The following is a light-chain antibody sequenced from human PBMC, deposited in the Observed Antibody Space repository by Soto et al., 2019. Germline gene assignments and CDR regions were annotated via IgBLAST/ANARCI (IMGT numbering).Light chain of an antibody. V-gene: IGKV3-15*01. J-gene: IGKJ4*01. Sequence: EIVMTQSPATLSVSPGETATLSCRASQSVGSAVAWYQHKPGQAPRLVIVASSIRATGVPGRFSGGGSGTEFTLTISSLQSEDFAVYYCQQRSNWPLTFGGGTKVEIK. CDR1: QSVGSA. CDR2: ASS. CDR3: QQRSNWPLT.